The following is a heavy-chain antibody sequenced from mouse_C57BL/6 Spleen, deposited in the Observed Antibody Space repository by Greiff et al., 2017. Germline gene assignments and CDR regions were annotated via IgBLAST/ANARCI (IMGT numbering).Heavy chain of an antibody. V-gene: IGHV1-52*01. J-gene: IGHJ2*01. CDR1: GYTFTSYW. Sequence: QVQLKQPGAELVRPGSSVKLSCKASGYTFTSYWMHWVKQRPIQGLEWIGNIDPSDSETHYNQKFKDKATLTVDKSSSTAYMQLSSLTSEDSAVYYCARSSSGESTVVGDYWGQGTTLTVSS. D-gene: IGHD1-1*01. CDR2: IDPSDSET. CDR3: ARSSSGESTVVGDY.